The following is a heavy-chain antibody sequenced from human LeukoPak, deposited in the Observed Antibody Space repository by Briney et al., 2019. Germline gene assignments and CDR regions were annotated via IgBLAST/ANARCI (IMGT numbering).Heavy chain of an antibody. CDR2: ISWKSGSI. J-gene: IGHJ4*02. D-gene: IGHD3-22*01. CDR3: AKGTYYYDSSGYRTHFDY. Sequence: GGSLRLSCAASGFTFDDYAMHWVRQAPGKGLEWVSGISWKSGSIGYADSVKGRFTISRDNAKNSLYLQMNSLRAEDTALYYCAKGTYYYDSSGYRTHFDYWGQGTLVTVSS. CDR1: GFTFDDYA. V-gene: IGHV3-9*01.